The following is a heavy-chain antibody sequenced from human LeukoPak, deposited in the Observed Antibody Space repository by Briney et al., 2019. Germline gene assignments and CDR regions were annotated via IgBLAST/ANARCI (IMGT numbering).Heavy chain of an antibody. CDR3: AKDRVSDYYDSSGYYSWFDP. J-gene: IGHJ5*02. Sequence: GGSLRLSCVASGFTFRSYAMSWVRQAPGKGLEWVSVIGGSGDSTNYADSVKGRITISRYKSKNTLYLHMNSLRAEDTAVYYCAKDRVSDYYDSSGYYSWFDPWGQGTLVTVSS. V-gene: IGHV3-23*01. CDR1: GFTFRSYA. D-gene: IGHD3-22*01. CDR2: IGGSGDST.